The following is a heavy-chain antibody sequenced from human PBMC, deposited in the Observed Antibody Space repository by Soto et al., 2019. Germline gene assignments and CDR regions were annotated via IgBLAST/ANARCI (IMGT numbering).Heavy chain of an antibody. V-gene: IGHV1-24*01. Sequence: ASVKVWCEVSAYTLTELSIHWVRQAPGKGLEWMGGFDPEDAEIIYAQKFQGRVTMTEDTSTDTAYMELSSLRSEDTAVYYCAGITMIVVGAYGMDVWGQGTAVTLSS. CDR2: FDPEDAEI. J-gene: IGHJ6*02. D-gene: IGHD3-22*01. CDR3: AGITMIVVGAYGMDV. CDR1: AYTLTELS.